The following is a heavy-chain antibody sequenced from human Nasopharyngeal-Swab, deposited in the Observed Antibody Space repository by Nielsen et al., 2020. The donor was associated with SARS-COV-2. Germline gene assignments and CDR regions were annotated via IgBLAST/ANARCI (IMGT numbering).Heavy chain of an antibody. D-gene: IGHD6-13*01. CDR2: IYYSGST. Sequence: WIRQPPGKGLEWIGSIYYSGSTYYNPSLESRVTISVDTSKNQFSLKLSSVTAADTAVYYCAKQLAAAGPPGAFDIWGQGTMVTVSS. V-gene: IGHV4-39*01. CDR3: AKQLAAAGPPGAFDI. J-gene: IGHJ3*02.